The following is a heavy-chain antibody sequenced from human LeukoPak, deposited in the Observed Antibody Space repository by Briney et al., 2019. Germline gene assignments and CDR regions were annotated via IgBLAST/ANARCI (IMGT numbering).Heavy chain of an antibody. CDR1: GGSFSIYY. V-gene: IGHV3-21*01. CDR2: ISPSRSYI. D-gene: IGHD2-2*01. J-gene: IGHJ4*02. Sequence: VQLQQWGAGLLRPSETLSLTCAVYGGSFSIYYWSWVRQAPGKGLEWVSSISPSRSYIYYADSVKGRFTISRDNAKSSLFLQMNSLRDEDTAVYYCARGRGCSSTSCYPDYWGQGTLVTVSS. CDR3: ARGRGCSSTSCYPDY.